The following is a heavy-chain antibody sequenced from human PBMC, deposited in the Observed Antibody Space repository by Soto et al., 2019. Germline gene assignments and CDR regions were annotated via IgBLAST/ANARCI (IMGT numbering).Heavy chain of an antibody. Sequence: HPGGSLRLSCAASGFTFSSYSMNWVRQAPGKGLEWVSYISSSSSTIYYADSVKGRFTISRDNAKNSLYLQMNSLRAEDTAVYYCARRPSSLYYYYYMDVWGKGTTVTISS. J-gene: IGHJ6*03. V-gene: IGHV3-48*01. CDR2: ISSSSSTI. CDR3: ARRPSSLYYYYYMDV. CDR1: GFTFSSYS. D-gene: IGHD6-13*01.